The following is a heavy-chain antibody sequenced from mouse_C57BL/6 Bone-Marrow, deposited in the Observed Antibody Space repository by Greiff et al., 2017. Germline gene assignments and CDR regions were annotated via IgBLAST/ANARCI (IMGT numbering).Heavy chain of an antibody. J-gene: IGHJ4*01. CDR1: GYASSSSW. CDR3: ARPMDY. CDR2: IYPGDGDT. V-gene: IGHV1-82*01. Sequence: QVQLQQSGPELVKPGASVKISCKASGYASSSSWMNWVKQRPGKGLEWIGRIYPGDGDTNYNGKFKGKATLTADKSSSTAYMQLSSLTSEDTAVYYCARPMDYWGQGTSVTVSS.